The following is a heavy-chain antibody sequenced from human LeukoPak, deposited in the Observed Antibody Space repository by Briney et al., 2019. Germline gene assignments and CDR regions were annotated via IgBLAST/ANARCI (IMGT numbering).Heavy chain of an antibody. V-gene: IGHV6-1*01. J-gene: IGHJ5*02. D-gene: IGHD3-10*01. CDR3: ARELWFGELHNWFDP. Sequence: SQTLSLTFAISGDSVSINSAAWNWIRQSPSRGREWLGSTYYRAKWYNDYAVSVKSRITINPDTSKNQFSLQLNSVTPEDTAVYYCARELWFGELHNWFDPWGQGTLVTVSS. CDR1: GDSVSINSAA. CDR2: TYYRAKWYN.